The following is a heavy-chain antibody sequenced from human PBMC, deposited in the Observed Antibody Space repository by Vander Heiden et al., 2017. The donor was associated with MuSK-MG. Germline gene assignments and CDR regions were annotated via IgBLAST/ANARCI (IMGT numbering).Heavy chain of an antibody. Sequence: EVQLVESGGGLVQPGGSLRLSCAASGFTFSSYEMNWVRQAPGKGLEWVSYISSSGSTIYYAGSVKGRFTISRDNAKNSLYLQMNRLRAEETAVYYCAREDDYDSSGYDFDYWGQGTMVTLYS. CDR2: ISSSGSTI. V-gene: IGHV3-48*03. D-gene: IGHD3-22*01. J-gene: IGHJ4*02. CDR1: GFTFSSYE. CDR3: AREDDYDSSGYDFDY.